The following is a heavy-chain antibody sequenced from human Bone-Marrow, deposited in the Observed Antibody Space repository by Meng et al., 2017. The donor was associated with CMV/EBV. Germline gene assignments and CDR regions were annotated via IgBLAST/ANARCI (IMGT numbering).Heavy chain of an antibody. D-gene: IGHD1-14*01. CDR1: GFIFSTYG. V-gene: IGHV3-33*01. CDR3: ARGYPYDAFDI. CDR2: IWYDGSNE. J-gene: IGHJ3*02. Sequence: GESLKISCTASGFIFSTYGMHWVRQAPGKGLEWVAVIWYDGSNEDYADSVKGRFTISRDNSKYTLYLQMNSLRAEDTAVYYCARGYPYDAFDIWGQGTMVTVSS.